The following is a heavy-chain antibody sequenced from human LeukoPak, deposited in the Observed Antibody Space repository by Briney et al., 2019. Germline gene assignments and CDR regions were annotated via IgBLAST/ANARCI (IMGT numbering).Heavy chain of an antibody. CDR2: IIPIFGTA. V-gene: IGHV1-69*05. CDR1: GGTFSSYA. D-gene: IGHD6-19*01. J-gene: IGHJ4*02. CDR3: ARAPGYSGGWQLFDY. Sequence: SVKVSCKASGGTFSSYAISWVRQAPGQGLEWMGRIIPIFGTANYAQKFQGRVTITTDESTSTAYMELSSLRSEDTAVYYCARAPGYSGGWQLFDYWGQGTLVTVSS.